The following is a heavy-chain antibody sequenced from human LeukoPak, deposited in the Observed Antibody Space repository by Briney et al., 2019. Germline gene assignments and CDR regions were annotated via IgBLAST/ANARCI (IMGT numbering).Heavy chain of an antibody. CDR3: AKGRTYFDY. Sequence: PGGSLRLSCTASGFTFTSYSMNWVRQTPGKGLEWVSYINSRSSTIYYADSVKGRFTISRDNAKNSLYLQMNTLRAEDTAVYYCAKGRTYFDYWGQGTLVTVSS. CDR1: GFTFTSYS. J-gene: IGHJ4*02. V-gene: IGHV3-48*01. CDR2: INSRSSTI.